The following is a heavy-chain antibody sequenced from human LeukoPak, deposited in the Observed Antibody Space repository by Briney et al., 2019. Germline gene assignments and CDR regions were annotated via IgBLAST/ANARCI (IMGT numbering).Heavy chain of an antibody. D-gene: IGHD3-9*01. CDR2: IYTSGST. Sequence: SETLSLTCTVSGGSISSYYWSWLRQPAGKGLEWIGRIYTSGSTNYNPSLKSRVTMSVDTSKNQFSLKLSSVTAADTAVYYCAREIRYFDWLLNWFDPWGQGTLVTVPS. J-gene: IGHJ5*02. V-gene: IGHV4-4*07. CDR3: AREIRYFDWLLNWFDP. CDR1: GGSISSYY.